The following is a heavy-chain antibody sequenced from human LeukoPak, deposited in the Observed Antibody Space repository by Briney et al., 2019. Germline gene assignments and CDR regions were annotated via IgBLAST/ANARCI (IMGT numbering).Heavy chain of an antibody. Sequence: SETLSLTCTVSGGSISGYYWSWVRQSSGKGLEWIANIYDEGNTKKNPSLKSRVTISRDMSKNQVSLKLTSVTAAGTAIYCCARHIGAWAFDIWGQGTMVTVSS. J-gene: IGHJ3*02. CDR2: IYDEGNT. V-gene: IGHV4-59*08. CDR3: ARHIGAWAFDI. CDR1: GGSISGYY.